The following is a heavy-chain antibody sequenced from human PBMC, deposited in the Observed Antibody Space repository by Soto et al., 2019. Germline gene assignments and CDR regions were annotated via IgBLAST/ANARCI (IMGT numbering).Heavy chain of an antibody. V-gene: IGHV4-39*01. D-gene: IGHD5-18*01. CDR3: ARHTAMVLFDY. CDR2: IYYSGTT. CDR1: GDSITSNSYF. Sequence: SETLSLTCTVSGDSITSNSYFWAWIRQPPGKGLEWIGSIYYSGTTYYNPSLKSRVTISVDRSKNQFSLKLSSVTAADTAVYYCARHTAMVLFDYWGRGTLVTVSS. J-gene: IGHJ4*02.